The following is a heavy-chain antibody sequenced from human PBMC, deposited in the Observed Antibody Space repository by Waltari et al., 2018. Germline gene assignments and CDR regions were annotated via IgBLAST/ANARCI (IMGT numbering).Heavy chain of an antibody. D-gene: IGHD4-17*01. CDR2: VYHFGVA. CDR1: GDSITSASY. Sequence: QVQLQESGPGLVKPSETLSLTCAVSGDSITSASYWGWIRPPPGKGLEWIGYVYHFGVASAHPSRRRRVTMSVYTAKRQFSLNLSSVTAADTAVYDCARHESAHYGGFDSWGRGTMVTVSA. J-gene: IGHJ4*02. CDR3: ARHESAHYGGFDS. V-gene: IGHV4-38-2*01.